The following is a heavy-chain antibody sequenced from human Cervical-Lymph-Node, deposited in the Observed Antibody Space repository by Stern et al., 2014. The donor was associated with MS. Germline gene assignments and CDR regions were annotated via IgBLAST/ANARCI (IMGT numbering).Heavy chain of an antibody. CDR1: GGTFSNHV. D-gene: IGHD2/OR15-2a*01. V-gene: IGHV1-69*01. Sequence: VQLVESGAEVKKPGSSVKVSCKASGGTFSNHVISWVRQAPGQGLEWMGGTIPIFGKAIYAQKFQGRVTITAAQSTRAASMELSSLRSEDAAVYYCARAAYSTSSYNYWGQGTLVTVSA. CDR2: TIPIFGKA. J-gene: IGHJ4*02. CDR3: ARAAYSTSSYNY.